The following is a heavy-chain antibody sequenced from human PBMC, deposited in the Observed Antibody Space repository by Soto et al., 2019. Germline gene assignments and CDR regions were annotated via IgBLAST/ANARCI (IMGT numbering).Heavy chain of an antibody. V-gene: IGHV1-69*13. CDR2: IIPIFGTA. CDR1: GGTFSNYA. D-gene: IGHD5-12*01. Sequence: SVKVSCKASGGTFSNYAISWVRQAPGQGLEWMGGIIPIFGTANYAQKFQGRVTITADESTSTAYMELSSLRSEDTAVYYCARSYSGYEYYYYYGMDVWGQGTTVTVSS. CDR3: ARSYSGYEYYYYYGMDV. J-gene: IGHJ6*02.